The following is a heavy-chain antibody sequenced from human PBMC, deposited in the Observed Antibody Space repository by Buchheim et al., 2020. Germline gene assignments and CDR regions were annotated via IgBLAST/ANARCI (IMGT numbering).Heavy chain of an antibody. Sequence: EVQLVESGGGSVQPGGSLRLSCAASGFTFSRYSMNWARQAPGKGLEWVSYMTSDEKTIYYTASVKGRFTISRDNARNLLSLQMHSLRVDDTALYYCARSVQFGMDVWGQGTT. V-gene: IGHV3-48*01. CDR1: GFTFSRYS. CDR3: ARSVQFGMDV. J-gene: IGHJ6*02. CDR2: MTSDEKTI.